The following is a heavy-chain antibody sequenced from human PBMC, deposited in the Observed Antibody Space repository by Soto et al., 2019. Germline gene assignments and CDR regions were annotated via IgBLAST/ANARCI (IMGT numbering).Heavy chain of an antibody. V-gene: IGHV3-11*06. CDR1: GFTFSDYY. CDR3: ARVDGREDYSNYFPVPPRGGMDV. J-gene: IGHJ6*02. D-gene: IGHD4-4*01. Sequence: QVQLVESGGGLVKPGGSLRLSCAASGFTFSDYYMSWIRQAPGKGLEWVSYISSSSSYTNYADSVKGRFTISRDNTKNSRYLQMNSLRAEDTAVYYCARVDGREDYSNYFPVPPRGGMDVWCQGTTVTVSS. CDR2: ISSSSSYT.